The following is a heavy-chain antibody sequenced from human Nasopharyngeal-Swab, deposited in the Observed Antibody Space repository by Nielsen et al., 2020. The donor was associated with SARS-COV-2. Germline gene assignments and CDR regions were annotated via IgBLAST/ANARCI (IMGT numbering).Heavy chain of an antibody. J-gene: IGHJ4*02. V-gene: IGHV1-69*13. CDR1: GVTFSSYA. CDR3: ARERDKYSGSYNFDY. D-gene: IGHD1-26*01. Sequence: SVKVSCKASGVTFSSYAISWVRQAPGQGLEWMGGIIPIFGTANYAQKFQGRVTITADESTSTAYMELSSLRSEDTAVYYCARERDKYSGSYNFDYWGQGTLVTVSS. CDR2: IIPIFGTA.